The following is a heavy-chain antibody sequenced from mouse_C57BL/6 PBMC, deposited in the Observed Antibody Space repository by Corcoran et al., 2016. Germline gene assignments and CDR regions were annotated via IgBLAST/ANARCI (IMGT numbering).Heavy chain of an antibody. CDR3: ARRGNYSNYYWYFDV. CDR2: INTYSGVP. V-gene: IGHV9-3*01. CDR1: GYTFTTYG. D-gene: IGHD2-5*01. J-gene: IGHJ1*03. Sequence: QIQLVQSGPELKKPGETVKISCKASGYTFTTYGMSWVKQAPGKGLKWMGWINTYSGVPTYADDFKGRFAFSLETSASTAYLQINNLKNEDTATYFCARRGNYSNYYWYFDVWGTGTTVTVSS.